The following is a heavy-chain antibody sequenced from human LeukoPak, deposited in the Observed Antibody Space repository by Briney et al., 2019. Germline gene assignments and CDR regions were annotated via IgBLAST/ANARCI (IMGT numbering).Heavy chain of an antibody. CDR2: ISAYNGNT. Sequence: ASVKVSCKASGYTFTSYGISWVRQAPGQGLEWMGWISAYNGNTKYAQKLQGRVTMTTDTSTSTDYMEMRSLRSDDTAVYYCAREQRYCSSTSCPRYAYYYYYMDVWGKGTTVTVSS. CDR1: GYTFTSYG. D-gene: IGHD2-2*01. CDR3: AREQRYCSSTSCPRYAYYYYYMDV. J-gene: IGHJ6*03. V-gene: IGHV1-18*01.